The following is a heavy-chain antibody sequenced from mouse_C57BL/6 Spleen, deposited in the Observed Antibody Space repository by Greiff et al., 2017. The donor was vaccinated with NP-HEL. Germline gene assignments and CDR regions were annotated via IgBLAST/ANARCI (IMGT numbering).Heavy chain of an antibody. Sequence: EVKLVESGGDLVKPGGSLKLSCAASGFTFSSYGMSWVRQTPDKRLEWVATISSGGSYTYYPDSVKGRFTISRDNAKNTLYLQMSSLKSEDTAMYYCASYDGYSWFAYWGQGTLVTVSA. D-gene: IGHD2-3*01. V-gene: IGHV5-6*01. CDR1: GFTFSSYG. CDR3: ASYDGYSWFAY. J-gene: IGHJ3*01. CDR2: ISSGGSYT.